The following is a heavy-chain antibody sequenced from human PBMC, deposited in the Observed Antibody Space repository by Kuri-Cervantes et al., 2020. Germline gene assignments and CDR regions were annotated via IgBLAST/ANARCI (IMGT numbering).Heavy chain of an antibody. V-gene: IGHV5-51*01. D-gene: IGHD2-21*02. CDR2: IYPGDSDT. J-gene: IGHJ6*02. CDR1: GYSFTSYW. CDR3: ARQSDGYYYYYGMDV. Sequence: KVSCKGSGYSFTSYWIGWVRQMPGKGLEWMGIIYPGDSDTRYSPSFQGQVIISADKSISTAYLQWSSLKASDTAMYYCARQSDGYYYYYGMDVWGQGTTVTVSS.